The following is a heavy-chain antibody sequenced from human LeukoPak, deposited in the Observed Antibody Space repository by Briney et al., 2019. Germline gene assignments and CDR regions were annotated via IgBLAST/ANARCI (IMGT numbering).Heavy chain of an antibody. CDR3: AIPSSRSNNWFDP. CDR1: GYTFTSYD. Sequence: ASVKVSCKDSGYTFTSYDINCVRPATGQGLEWMGWMNPNSGNTGYAQKFQGRVTMTRNTSISTAYMELSSLRSEDTAVYYCAIPSSRSNNWFDPWGQGTLVTVSS. D-gene: IGHD2-15*01. V-gene: IGHV1-8*01. CDR2: MNPNSGNT. J-gene: IGHJ5*02.